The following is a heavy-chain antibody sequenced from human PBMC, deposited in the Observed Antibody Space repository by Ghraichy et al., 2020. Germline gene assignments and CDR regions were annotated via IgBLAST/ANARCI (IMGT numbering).Heavy chain of an antibody. CDR2: IVVGSGNT. D-gene: IGHD2-8*01. CDR1: GFTFTSSA. V-gene: IGHV1-58*02. CDR3: AADVCTNGVCYAIFDY. Sequence: SVKVSCKASGFTFTSSAMQWVRQARGQRLEWIGWIVVGSGNTNYAQKFQERVTITRDMSTSTAYMELSSLRSEDTAVYYCAADVCTNGVCYAIFDYWGQGTLVTVSS. J-gene: IGHJ4*02.